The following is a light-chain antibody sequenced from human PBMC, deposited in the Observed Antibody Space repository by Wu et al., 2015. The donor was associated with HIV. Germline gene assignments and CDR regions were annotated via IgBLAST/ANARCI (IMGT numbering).Light chain of an antibody. J-gene: IGKJ1*01. CDR1: QSVSSSY. CDR2: GAS. V-gene: IGKV3-7*04. Sequence: GKRVTLSCRASQSVSSSYLTWYQQKPGQAPRLLIYGASTRATSIPARFSGSGSGTDFTLTISSLQPEDFAVYYCQQDYNLPWTFGQGTKVEIK. CDR3: QQDYNLPWT.